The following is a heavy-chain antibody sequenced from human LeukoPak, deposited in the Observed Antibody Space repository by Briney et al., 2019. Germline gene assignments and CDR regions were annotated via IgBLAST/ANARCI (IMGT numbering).Heavy chain of an antibody. Sequence: GGSLRLSCAASGFTFDDYGMSWVRQAPGKGLEWVSGINWNGVSTGYVDSVKSRFTISRDNAKNSLYLQMNSLRAEDTALYYCARDILYDSSGYYLDYWGQGTLVTVSS. CDR3: ARDILYDSSGYYLDY. J-gene: IGHJ4*02. D-gene: IGHD3-22*01. CDR2: INWNGVST. CDR1: GFTFDDYG. V-gene: IGHV3-20*04.